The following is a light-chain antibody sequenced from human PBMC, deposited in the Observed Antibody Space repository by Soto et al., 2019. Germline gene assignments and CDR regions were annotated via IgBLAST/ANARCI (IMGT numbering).Light chain of an antibody. J-gene: IGKJ1*01. CDR3: QHYGGTWT. CDR1: QSITNR. CDR2: DAS. V-gene: IGKV1-5*01. Sequence: DIQMTQSPSTLSASVGDRVIITCRASQSITNRLAWYQQKPGKAPKVLIYDASNLEYGVPSRFSGSGFGTEFILTISSLQPDDFATSCCQHYGGTWTLGQGTKLDIK.